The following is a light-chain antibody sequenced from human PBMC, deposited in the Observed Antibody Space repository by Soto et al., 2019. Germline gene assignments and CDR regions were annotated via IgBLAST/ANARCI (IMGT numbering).Light chain of an antibody. V-gene: IGKV3-15*01. CDR1: QSVSSN. Sequence: EVGMTHSLATLSVSPGERATLSCRASQSVSSNLAWYQQKPGQAPRLLIYGASTRAAGIPARFSGSGSGTDFTLTISSLQSEDFAVYYCQQYNIWRSISFGQGTRLEIK. CDR3: QQYNIWRSIS. CDR2: GAS. J-gene: IGKJ5*01.